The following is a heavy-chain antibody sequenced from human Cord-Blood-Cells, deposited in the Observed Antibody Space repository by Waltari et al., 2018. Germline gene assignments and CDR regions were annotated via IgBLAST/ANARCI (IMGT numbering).Heavy chain of an antibody. D-gene: IGHD1-20*01. CDR3: ARDQITITDNWFDP. J-gene: IGHJ5*02. Sequence: GRVAVISYDGSNKYYADSVKGRFTISSDNSKNTLYLQMNSLRAEDTAVYYCARDQITITDNWFDPWGQGTLVTVPS. CDR2: ISYDGSNK. V-gene: IGHV3-30-3*01.